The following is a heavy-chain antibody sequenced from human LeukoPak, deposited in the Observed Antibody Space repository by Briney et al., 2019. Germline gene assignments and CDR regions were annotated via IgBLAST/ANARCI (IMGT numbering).Heavy chain of an antibody. V-gene: IGHV4-34*01. Sequence: PSETLSLTCAVYGGSFSGSYWSWIRQPPGKGLEWIGEINHSGSTNYNPSLKSRVTVSVDTSKNQFSLKLSSVTAADTAVYYCARTGAYSSSWEYDYWGQGTLVTVSS. CDR3: ARTGAYSSSWEYDY. CDR2: INHSGST. J-gene: IGHJ4*02. CDR1: GGSFSGSY. D-gene: IGHD6-13*01.